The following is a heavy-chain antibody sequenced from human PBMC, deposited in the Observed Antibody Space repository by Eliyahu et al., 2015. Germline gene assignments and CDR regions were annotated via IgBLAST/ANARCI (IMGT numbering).Heavy chain of an antibody. Sequence: VQLVEFGGGLVKPGGSLRLSCAASGFXFSXYSXNWVRQAPGKGLEGVSSISSSSSYIYYADSVKGRFTISRDNAKNSLYLQMNSLRAEDTAVYYCARSRPTARLPVYYFDYWGQGTLVTVSS. V-gene: IGHV3-21*01. CDR3: ARSRPTARLPVYYFDY. CDR2: ISSSSSYI. J-gene: IGHJ4*02. CDR1: GFXFSXYS. D-gene: IGHD2-2*01.